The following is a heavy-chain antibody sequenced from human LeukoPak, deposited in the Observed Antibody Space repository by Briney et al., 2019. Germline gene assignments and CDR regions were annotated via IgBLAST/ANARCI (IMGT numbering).Heavy chain of an antibody. CDR2: IYYSGST. Sequence: SETLSLTCTVSGGSISSYYWSWIRQPPGKGLEWIGYIYYSGSTNYNPSLKSRVAISVDTSKNQFSPKLSSVTAADTAVYYCARGIRIDFWSGYFDYWGQGTLVTVSS. V-gene: IGHV4-59*01. CDR3: ARGIRIDFWSGYFDY. CDR1: GGSISSYY. J-gene: IGHJ4*02. D-gene: IGHD3-3*01.